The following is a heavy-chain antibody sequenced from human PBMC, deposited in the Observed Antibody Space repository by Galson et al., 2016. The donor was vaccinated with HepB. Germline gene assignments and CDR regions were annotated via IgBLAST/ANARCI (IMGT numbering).Heavy chain of an antibody. D-gene: IGHD1-14*01. CDR3: ARDDNNPLYYYYGMDV. Sequence: SVKVSCKASGGTFSSFGISWVRQAPGQGLEWMGSIISIIVTTHYAQKFQGRVTITADESTSTAYMELRSLRSEDTAVYYCARDDNNPLYYYYGMDVWGQGTSGTVSS. CDR2: IISIIVTT. CDR1: GGTFSSFG. V-gene: IGHV1-69*11. J-gene: IGHJ6*02.